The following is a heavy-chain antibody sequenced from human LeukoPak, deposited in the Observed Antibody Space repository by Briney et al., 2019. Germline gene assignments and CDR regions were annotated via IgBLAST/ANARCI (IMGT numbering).Heavy chain of an antibody. V-gene: IGHV3-23*01. CDR2: ISGSGGTT. CDR1: GFTFNNYA. Sequence: GGSLRLSCAASGFTFNNYAMSWVRQAPGKGLEWVSSISGSGGTTYYADSVKGRFTLSRDNSKNTLYLQMNSLRAEDTAVYHCTTTMSLFQNWGQGTLVTVSS. CDR3: TTTMSLFQN. D-gene: IGHD4-17*01. J-gene: IGHJ1*01.